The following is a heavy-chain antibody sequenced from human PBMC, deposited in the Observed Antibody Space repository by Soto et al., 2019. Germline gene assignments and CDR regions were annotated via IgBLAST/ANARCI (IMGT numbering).Heavy chain of an antibody. CDR2: IYYSGST. J-gene: IGHJ5*02. CDR1: GGSISSGGYY. Sequence: SETLSLTCTVSGGSISSGGYYWSWIRQHPGKGLEWIGYIYYSGSTYYNPSLKSRVTISVDTSKNQFSLKLSSVTVADTAVYYCARGRYAGYCSGGSCYDWFDPWGQGTLVTVSS. CDR3: ARGRYAGYCSGGSCYDWFDP. D-gene: IGHD2-15*01. V-gene: IGHV4-31*03.